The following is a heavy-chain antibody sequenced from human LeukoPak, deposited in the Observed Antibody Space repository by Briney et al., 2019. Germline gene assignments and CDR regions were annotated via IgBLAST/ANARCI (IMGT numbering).Heavy chain of an antibody. Sequence: SETLSLTCTVSGDSISSGDYYWSWIRQPAGKGLEWIGRISSSGSTNYNPSLKSRVTISVDTSKNQFSLKLSSVTAADTAVYYCARRLTYYYGSGSDRGLGYWGQGTLVTVSS. CDR2: ISSSGST. V-gene: IGHV4-61*02. J-gene: IGHJ4*02. CDR3: ARRLTYYYGSGSDRGLGY. D-gene: IGHD3-10*01. CDR1: GDSISSGDYY.